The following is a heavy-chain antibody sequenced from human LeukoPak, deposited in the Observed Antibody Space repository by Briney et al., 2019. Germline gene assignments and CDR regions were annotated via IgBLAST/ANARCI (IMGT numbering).Heavy chain of an antibody. CDR1: GFTFSSYS. CDR2: ISSSSSPI. CDR3: AKDPGYSYGYGGDY. Sequence: GGSLRLSCAASGFTFSSYSMNWVRQAPGKGLEWVSYISSSSSPIYYADSVKGRFTISRDNSKNTLYLQMNSLRAEDTAVYYCAKDPGYSYGYGGDYWGQGTLVTVSS. V-gene: IGHV3-48*01. J-gene: IGHJ4*02. D-gene: IGHD5-18*01.